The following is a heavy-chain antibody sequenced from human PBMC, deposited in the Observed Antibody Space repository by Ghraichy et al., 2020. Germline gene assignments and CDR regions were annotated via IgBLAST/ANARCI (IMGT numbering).Heavy chain of an antibody. V-gene: IGHV3-21*01. J-gene: IGHJ3*02. Sequence: GGSLRLSCAGSGFTFASYGMNWVRQAPGKGLEWVSSISGTSTYRYYADSVWGRFTISRENAKNSLFLQMNSLRDDDTAIYYCARASGHTFDIWGQGTMVTVSS. CDR3: ARASGHTFDI. CDR1: GFTFASYG. CDR2: ISGTSTYR.